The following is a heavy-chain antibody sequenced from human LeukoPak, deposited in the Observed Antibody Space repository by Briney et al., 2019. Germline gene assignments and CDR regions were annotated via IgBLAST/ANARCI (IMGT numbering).Heavy chain of an antibody. CDR2: ISDNHDRT. CDR1: GFTFSTYG. V-gene: IGHV1-18*01. D-gene: IGHD2-8*01. CDR3: ARDRGVDPDTFDI. J-gene: IGHJ3*02. Sequence: TWVKVSCKASGFTFSTYGISWVRQAPGQGLEWMGWISDNHDRTNYAQSLQGRVTMATDTSTSTAYMELRSLRSDDTAVYYCARDRGVDPDTFDIWGQGTMVTVSS.